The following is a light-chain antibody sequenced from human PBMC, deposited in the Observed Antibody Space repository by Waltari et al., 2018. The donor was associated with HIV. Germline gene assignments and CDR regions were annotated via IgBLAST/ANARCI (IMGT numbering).Light chain of an antibody. CDR1: QSISSNY. J-gene: IGKJ1*01. CDR2: AAS. CDR3: QQYGSSLPT. V-gene: IGKV3-20*01. Sequence: EIVLTQSPGTLPLSPGERATLSCRASQSISSNYLAWYQQKPGQAPRLLIYAASSRATGIPDRFSGSGTGADFTLTIHRLEPADFAVYHCQQYGSSLPTFGQGTKVEIK.